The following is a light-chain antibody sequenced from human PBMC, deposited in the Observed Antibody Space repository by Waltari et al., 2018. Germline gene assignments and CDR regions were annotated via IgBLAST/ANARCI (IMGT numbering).Light chain of an antibody. Sequence: AIRMTQSPSSLSASTGDRVTITCRASQGISSYFAWYQQNPGKAPKLLLYAASTLQSGVPSRFSGSGSGTDFTLTISCLQSEDFATYYCQQYYSYPITFGQGTRLEIK. CDR1: QGISSY. J-gene: IGKJ5*01. CDR3: QQYYSYPIT. CDR2: AAS. V-gene: IGKV1-8*01.